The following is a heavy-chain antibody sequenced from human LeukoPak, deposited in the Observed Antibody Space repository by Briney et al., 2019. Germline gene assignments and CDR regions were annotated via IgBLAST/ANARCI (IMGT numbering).Heavy chain of an antibody. CDR2: IYYSGST. CDR3: AKVRSPLANCGGDCYSPFDY. Sequence: KTSETLSLTCTVSGGSISSYYWSWIRQPPGKGLEWIGYIYYSGSTNYNPSLKSRVTISVDTSKNQFSLKLSSVTAADTAVYYCAKVRSPLANCGGDCYSPFDYWGQGTLVTVSS. J-gene: IGHJ4*02. D-gene: IGHD2-21*01. CDR1: GGSISSYY. V-gene: IGHV4-59*01.